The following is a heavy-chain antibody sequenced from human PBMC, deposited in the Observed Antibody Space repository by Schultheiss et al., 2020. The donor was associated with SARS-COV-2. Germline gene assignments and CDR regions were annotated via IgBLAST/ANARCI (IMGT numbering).Heavy chain of an antibody. CDR1: GGSISSYY. CDR3: ARAKYYDFWSGYYPYYYYYMDV. J-gene: IGHJ6*03. CDR2: IYYSGST. D-gene: IGHD3-3*01. V-gene: IGHV4-59*01. Sequence: SETLSLTCTVSGGSISSYYWSWIRQHPGKGLEWIGYIYYSGSTNYNPSLKSRVTISVDTSKNQFSLKLSSVTAADTAVYYCARAKYYDFWSGYYPYYYYYMDVWGKGTTVTVSS.